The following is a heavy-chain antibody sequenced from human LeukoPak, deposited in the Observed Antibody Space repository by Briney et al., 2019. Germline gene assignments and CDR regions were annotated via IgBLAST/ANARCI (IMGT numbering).Heavy chain of an antibody. J-gene: IGHJ4*02. CDR1: GVTLSDYY. V-gene: IGHV3-11*01. CDR3: ARDKSNKGHDC. Sequence: GGSLRLSCAASGVTLSDYYMTWIRQAPGKGLEWVSYVSNGGSSSILYAASVKGRFTVFRDYAKNSLYLQMNSLRADDTGVYYCARDKSNKGHDCWGQGTLVTVSS. CDR2: VSNGGSSSI.